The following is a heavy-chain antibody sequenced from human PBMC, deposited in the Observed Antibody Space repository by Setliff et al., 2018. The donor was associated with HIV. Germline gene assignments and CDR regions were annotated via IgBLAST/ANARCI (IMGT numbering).Heavy chain of an antibody. Sequence: PSETLSLTCSVSGYSITNGYYWGWIRRPPGKGLEWVGSIYHDGSTYYNPSLRSRVTISVDTSKNQFSLKLSSVTAADTAVYYCARYYGSGTYHRWFDPWGQGTPVTV. D-gene: IGHD3-10*01. CDR2: IYHDGST. V-gene: IGHV4-38-2*02. CDR3: ARYYGSGTYHRWFDP. J-gene: IGHJ5*02. CDR1: GYSITNGYY.